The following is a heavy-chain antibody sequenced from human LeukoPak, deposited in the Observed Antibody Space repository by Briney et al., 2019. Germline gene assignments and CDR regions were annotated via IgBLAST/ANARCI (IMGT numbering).Heavy chain of an antibody. CDR3: AHSRELLLDAFIS. CDR1: GFTVSSNY. D-gene: IGHD1-26*01. CDR2: IYSGGST. J-gene: IGHJ3*02. V-gene: IGHV3-66*01. Sequence: PGGSLRLSCAASGFTVSSNYMSWVRQAPEKGLEWVSVIYSGGSTYYADSVKGRFTISRDNSKNTLYLQMNSLRAEDTAVYYCAHSRELLLDAFISGAKGQWSPSLQ.